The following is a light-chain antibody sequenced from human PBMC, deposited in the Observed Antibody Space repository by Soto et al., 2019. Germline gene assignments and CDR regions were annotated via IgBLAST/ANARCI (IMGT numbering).Light chain of an antibody. J-gene: IGLJ1*01. V-gene: IGLV2-14*01. CDR2: EVS. CDR3: SSYTSSSTDV. Sequence: QSALTQPASVSGSPGQSITISCTGTSSDVGGYNYVSWYQQHSGKAPKLMIYEVSRRPSGVSNRFSGSKSGNTASLTISGLQAEDEGDYYCSSYTSSSTDVFGTGTKLTVL. CDR1: SSDVGGYNY.